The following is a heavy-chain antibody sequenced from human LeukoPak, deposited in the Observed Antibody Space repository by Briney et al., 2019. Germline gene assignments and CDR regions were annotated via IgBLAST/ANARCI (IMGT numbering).Heavy chain of an antibody. CDR1: GGSISSGSYY. CDR3: ARTTMMVTGPWNYFDY. Sequence: PSETLSLTCTVSGGSISSGSYYWSWIRQPAGKGLEWIGRIYTSGSTNYNPSLKSRVTISVDTSKNQFSLKLSSVTAADTAVYYCARTTMMVTGPWNYFDYWGQGTLVIVSS. J-gene: IGHJ4*02. CDR2: IYTSGST. V-gene: IGHV4-61*02. D-gene: IGHD4-23*01.